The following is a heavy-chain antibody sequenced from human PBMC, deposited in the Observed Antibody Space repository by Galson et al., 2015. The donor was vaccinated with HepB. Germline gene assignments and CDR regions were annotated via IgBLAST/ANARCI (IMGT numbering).Heavy chain of an antibody. CDR2: IIPIFGTA. D-gene: IGHD3-10*01. Sequence: SVKVSCKASGGTFSSYAISWVRQAPGQGLEWMGGIIPIFGTANYAQKFQGRVTITADESTSTAYMELSSLRSEDTAVYYCAQRGYYGSGSYYGWFDPWGQGTLVTVSS. CDR3: AQRGYYGSGSYYGWFDP. CDR1: GGTFSSYA. V-gene: IGHV1-69*13. J-gene: IGHJ5*02.